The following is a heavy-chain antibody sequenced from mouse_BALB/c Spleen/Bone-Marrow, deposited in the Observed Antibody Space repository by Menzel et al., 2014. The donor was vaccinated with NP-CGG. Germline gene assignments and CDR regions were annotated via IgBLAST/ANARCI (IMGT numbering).Heavy chain of an antibody. V-gene: IGHV3-1*02. Sequence: EVMLVESGPDLVKPSQSLSLTCTVTGYSITSGYGWHWLRAFPGNTLEWMGYIHYRGSTNYKPSLKSRISITRDTSKNQFSRQLNSVTTEDTATYYCTRETTAVADFDYWGQGATLTVTS. CDR2: IHYRGST. CDR3: TRETTAVADFDY. D-gene: IGHD1-1*01. J-gene: IGHJ2*01. CDR1: GYSITSGYG.